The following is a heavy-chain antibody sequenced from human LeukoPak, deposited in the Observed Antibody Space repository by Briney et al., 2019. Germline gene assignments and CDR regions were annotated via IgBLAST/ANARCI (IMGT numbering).Heavy chain of an antibody. J-gene: IGHJ6*02. V-gene: IGHV1-24*01. CDR3: ATAQHPFGSLYGSGSRHNYYYYGMDV. CDR2: FDPEDGET. Sequence: ASVKVSCKVSGYTLTELSMHWVRQAPGKGLEWVGGFDPEDGETIYAQKFQGRVTMTEDTSTDTAYMELSSLRSEDTAVYYCATAQHPFGSLYGSGSRHNYYYYGMDVWGQGTTVTVSS. D-gene: IGHD3-10*01. CDR1: GYTLTELS.